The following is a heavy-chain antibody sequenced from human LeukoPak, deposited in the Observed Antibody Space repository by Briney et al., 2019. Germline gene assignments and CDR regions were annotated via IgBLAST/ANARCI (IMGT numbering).Heavy chain of an antibody. CDR1: GYSFTTYW. CDR2: TYPGDSDT. V-gene: IGHV5-51*01. CDR3: AASIGTAAGTLDY. D-gene: IGHD6-13*01. Sequence: GESLKISCMASGYSFTTYWIGWVRQMPGKGLEWMGITYPGDSDTRYSPSFQGQVTISADKSISTAYLQWSSLKASDTAKYYCAASIGTAAGTLDYWGQGTLATVSS. J-gene: IGHJ4*02.